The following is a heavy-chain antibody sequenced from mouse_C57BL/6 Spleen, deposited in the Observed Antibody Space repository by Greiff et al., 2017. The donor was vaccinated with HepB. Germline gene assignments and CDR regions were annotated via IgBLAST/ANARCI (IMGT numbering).Heavy chain of an antibody. CDR1: GYAFSSSW. J-gene: IGHJ4*01. D-gene: IGHD2-5*01. Sequence: QVQLKESGPELVKPGASVKISCKASGYAFSSSWMNWVKQRPGKGLEWIGRIYPGDGDTNYNGKFKGKATLTADKSSSTAYMQLSSLTSEDSAVYFCAREDPYYSNYDAMDYWGQGTSVTVSS. CDR3: AREDPYYSNYDAMDY. CDR2: IYPGDGDT. V-gene: IGHV1-82*01.